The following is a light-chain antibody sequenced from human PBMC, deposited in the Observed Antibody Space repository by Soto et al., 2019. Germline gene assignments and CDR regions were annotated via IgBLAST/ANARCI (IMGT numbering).Light chain of an antibody. Sequence: DIVMTQSPDSLAVSLGERATINCKSSQSVFYRSSSKNSLVWYQQKPGQPPKLLIYWASTRESGVPDRFSGRGSGTDFTLTISSLLAEDVAVYYCQQYYSSPWTFGQGTKVEIK. CDR1: QSVFYRSSSKNS. CDR2: WAS. CDR3: QQYYSSPWT. V-gene: IGKV4-1*01. J-gene: IGKJ1*01.